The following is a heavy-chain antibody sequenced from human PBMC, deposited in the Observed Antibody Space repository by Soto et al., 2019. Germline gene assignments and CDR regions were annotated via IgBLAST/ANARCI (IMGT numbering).Heavy chain of an antibody. J-gene: IGHJ6*03. D-gene: IGHD3-10*01. CDR3: AKDMFFVSASSYYYYYMDV. CDR2: ISWNSGSI. Sequence: EVQLVESGGGLVQPGRSLRLSCAASGFTFDDYAMHWVRQAPGKGLEWVSGISWNSGSIGYADSVKGRFTISRDNAKNSPSLHKNRLRAEDTALYYCAKDMFFVSASSYYYYYMDVWGKGTTVTVSS. CDR1: GFTFDDYA. V-gene: IGHV3-9*01.